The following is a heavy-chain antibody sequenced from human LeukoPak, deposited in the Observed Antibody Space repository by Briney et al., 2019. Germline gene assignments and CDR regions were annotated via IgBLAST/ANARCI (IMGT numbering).Heavy chain of an antibody. CDR2: IKQDGSEK. CDR3: ARADRGIAAAGICQH. V-gene: IGHV3-7*01. CDR1: GFTFSSYW. Sequence: GGSLRLSRAASGFTFSSYWMSWVRQAPGKGLEWVANIKQDGSEKYYVDSVKGRFTISRDNAKNSLYLQMNSLRAEDTAVYYCARADRGIAAAGICQHWGQGTLVTVSS. J-gene: IGHJ1*01. D-gene: IGHD6-13*01.